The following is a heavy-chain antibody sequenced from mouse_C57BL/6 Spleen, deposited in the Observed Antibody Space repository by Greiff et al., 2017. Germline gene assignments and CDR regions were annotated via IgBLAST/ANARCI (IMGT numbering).Heavy chain of an antibody. CDR1: GYTFTSYW. D-gene: IGHD1-1*01. J-gene: IGHJ2*01. CDR2: IHPNSGST. V-gene: IGHV1-64*01. CDR3: ARGYYGSYFDY. Sequence: QVQLQQPGAELVKPGASVKLSCKASGYTFTSYWMHWVKQRPGQGLEWIGMIHPNSGSTNYNEKFKSKATLTVDKSSSPAYMQLSSLTSEDSAVYYCARGYYGSYFDYWGQGTTLTVSS.